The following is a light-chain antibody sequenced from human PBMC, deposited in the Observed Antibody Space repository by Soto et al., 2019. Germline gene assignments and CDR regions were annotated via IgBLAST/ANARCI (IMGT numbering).Light chain of an antibody. CDR2: DNN. Sequence: QSALTQPASASGTPGQRVTISCSGGSSNIGSNAVTWYHQLPGTAPKLLIYDNNKRPSGIPDRFSGSKSGTSATLGITGLQTGDEADYYCGTWDSSLSAGVFGGGTKLTVL. J-gene: IGLJ2*01. V-gene: IGLV1-51*01. CDR1: SSNIGSNA. CDR3: GTWDSSLSAGV.